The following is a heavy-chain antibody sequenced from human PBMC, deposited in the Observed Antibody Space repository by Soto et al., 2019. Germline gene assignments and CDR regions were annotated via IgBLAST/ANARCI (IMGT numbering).Heavy chain of an antibody. J-gene: IGHJ4*02. CDR2: ISGSGGST. CDR1: GFTFSSYA. CDR3: AKLPYGGNSDVLLEFDY. V-gene: IGHV3-23*01. Sequence: PGGSLRLSCAASGFTFSSYAMSWVRQAPGKGLEWVSAISGSGGSTYYADSVKGRFTISRDNSKNTLYLQMNSLRAEDTAVYYCAKLPYGGNSDVLLEFDYWGQGTLVTVSS. D-gene: IGHD2-21*02.